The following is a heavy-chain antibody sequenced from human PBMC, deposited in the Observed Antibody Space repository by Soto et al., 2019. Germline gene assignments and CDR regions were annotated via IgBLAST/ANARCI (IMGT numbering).Heavy chain of an antibody. Sequence: SETLSLTFIFSGDSSSTSTYSWSWIRQPPGKALEWVGFIYHSVVTSYNPSLKSRVSISLDMSNSQCTLNLRSVTAADTAVYYCAGMPYTSGLRFDPWGPGTLVTVSS. CDR1: GDSSSTSTYS. CDR2: IYHSVVT. CDR3: AGMPYTSGLRFDP. J-gene: IGHJ5*02. V-gene: IGHV4-30-2*01. D-gene: IGHD6-19*01.